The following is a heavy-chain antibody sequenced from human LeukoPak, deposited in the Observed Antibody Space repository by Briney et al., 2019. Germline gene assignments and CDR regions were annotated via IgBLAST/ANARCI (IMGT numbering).Heavy chain of an antibody. CDR3: ARVSSVLLWFPPPAFDY. CDR1: GYTFTGYY. CDR2: INPNSGGT. V-gene: IGHV1-2*02. Sequence: ASVKVSCKASGYTFTGYYMHWVRQAPGQGLEWMGWINPNSGGTNYAQKFQGRVTMTRDTSTSTAYMELSRLRSDDTAVYYCARVSSVLLWFPPPAFDYWGQGTLVTVSS. D-gene: IGHD3-10*01. J-gene: IGHJ4*02.